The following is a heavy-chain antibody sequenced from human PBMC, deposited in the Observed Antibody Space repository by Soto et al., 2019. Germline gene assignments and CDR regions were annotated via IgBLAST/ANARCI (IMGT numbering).Heavy chain of an antibody. Sequence: GGSLRLSCAASGFTFSNAWMNWVRQAPGKGLEWVGRIKSKTDGGTTDYAAPVKGRFTISRDDSKNTLYLQMNSLKTEDTAVYYCTTSHSYCSGGSCYSWARYYYGMDVWGQGTTVTVSS. D-gene: IGHD2-15*01. CDR2: IKSKTDGGTT. V-gene: IGHV3-15*07. CDR3: TTSHSYCSGGSCYSWARYYYGMDV. J-gene: IGHJ6*02. CDR1: GFTFSNAW.